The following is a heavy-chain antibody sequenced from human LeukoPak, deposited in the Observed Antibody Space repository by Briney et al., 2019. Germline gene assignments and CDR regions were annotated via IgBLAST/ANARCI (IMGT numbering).Heavy chain of an antibody. V-gene: IGHV3-30*01. J-gene: IGHJ4*02. D-gene: IGHD4-17*01. CDR2: ISHDGSKK. CDR3: ARGDYGDSANFEY. CDR1: GFSLSSYA. Sequence: PGDSLRLSCAGSGFSLSSYAMNWVRQAPGKGVEWVAVISHDGSKKYYADSVKGRFTIPRDDSKNTVYLQMNSLRTEDTAVYYCARGDYGDSANFEYWGQGTLVTVSS.